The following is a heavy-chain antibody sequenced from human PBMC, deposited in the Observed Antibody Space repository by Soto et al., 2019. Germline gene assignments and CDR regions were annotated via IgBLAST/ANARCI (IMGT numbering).Heavy chain of an antibody. Sequence: SETQSLICPVSCGSISSYYWIWIRQPPGKGLEWIGYVYYSGSPNYNPSLKSRFTIKVDTSKNQFYLQLSSVTAADTAVYYCARGNVVAIDYWGQGTLVTVSS. V-gene: IGHV4-59*08. J-gene: IGHJ4*02. CDR2: VYYSGSP. CDR1: CGSISSYY. CDR3: ARGNVVAIDY. D-gene: IGHD2-21*01.